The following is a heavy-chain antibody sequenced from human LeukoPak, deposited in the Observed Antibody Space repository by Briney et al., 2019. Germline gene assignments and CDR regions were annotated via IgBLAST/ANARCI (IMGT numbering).Heavy chain of an antibody. CDR2: MNPNSGNT. D-gene: IGHD3-10*01. V-gene: IGHV1-8*01. CDR3: ARDGVWFGESGGYYYYGMDV. J-gene: IGHJ6*02. CDR1: GYTFTSYD. Sequence: ASVKVSCKASGYTFTSYDIDWVRQATGQGLEWMGWMNPNSGNTGYAQKFQGRVTMTRNTSISTAYMELSSLRSEDTAVYYCARDGVWFGESGGYYYYGMDVWGQGTTVTVSS.